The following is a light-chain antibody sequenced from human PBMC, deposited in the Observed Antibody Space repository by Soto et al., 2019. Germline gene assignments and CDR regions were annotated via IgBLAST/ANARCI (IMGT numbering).Light chain of an antibody. CDR1: QNVSNS. Sequence: EVLVTQSPVALSVSPGERATLSCRTSQNVSNSFAWYQHKPGQAPRLLIFGSSTRAADIPARFSGSGSGTAFTLTIASLQSEDFAVYFCLQYANWPPYTFGRGARVDIK. V-gene: IGKV3-15*01. CDR2: GSS. J-gene: IGKJ2*01. CDR3: LQYANWPPYT.